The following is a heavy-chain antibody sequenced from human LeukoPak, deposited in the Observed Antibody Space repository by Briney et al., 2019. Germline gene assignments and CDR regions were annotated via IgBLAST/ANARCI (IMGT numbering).Heavy chain of an antibody. D-gene: IGHD6-19*01. CDR3: ASLTIAVAGPRFDY. CDR2: IYYTGNT. Sequence: GYIYYTGNTNYNPSLKSRVTISLDKSKNQFSLKLSSVTAADTAVYYCASLTIAVAGPRFDYWGQGTLATVS. V-gene: IGHV4-59*01. J-gene: IGHJ4*02.